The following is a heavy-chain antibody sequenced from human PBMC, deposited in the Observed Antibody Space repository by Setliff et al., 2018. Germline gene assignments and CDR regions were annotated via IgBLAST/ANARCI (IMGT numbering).Heavy chain of an antibody. V-gene: IGHV1-18*04. CDR1: GYPFTSYG. D-gene: IGHD3-10*01. Sequence: GASVKVSCKASGYPFTSYGVNWVRQDPGQGLEWMGRIVPYNDDTYYPRKFQARVTITTXXXTTTXXXXXXXXTSDDTSVYYCARHGSSGKFDASDIWGQGTMVAVSS. J-gene: IGHJ3*02. CDR3: ARHGSSGKFDASDI. CDR2: IVPYNDDT.